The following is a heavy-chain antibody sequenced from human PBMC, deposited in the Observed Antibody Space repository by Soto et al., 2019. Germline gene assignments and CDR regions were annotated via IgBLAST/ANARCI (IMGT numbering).Heavy chain of an antibody. V-gene: IGHV1-18*01. J-gene: IGHJ4*02. D-gene: IGHD6-13*01. CDR1: GYTFSSYG. CDR3: ARGFGSTDY. Sequence: QVQLVQSGAEVKKPGASVKVSCEASGYTFSSYGISWVRQATGQGFEWMGWISGYNSITRYVQKFQGRDTMTTDTSTSTAYTEGRSLISDDTAVYYCARGFGSTDYWGQGTLVTVSS. CDR2: ISGYNSIT.